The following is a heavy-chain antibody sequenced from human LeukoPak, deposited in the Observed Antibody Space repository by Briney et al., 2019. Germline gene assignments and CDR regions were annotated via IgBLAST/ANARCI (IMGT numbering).Heavy chain of an antibody. CDR3: ARGRTRTVVAATPDNWFDP. CDR1: GGSISSYY. V-gene: IGHV4-59*12. D-gene: IGHD2-15*01. Sequence: PSETLSLTCTVSGGSISSYYWSWIRQPPGKGLEWIGYIYYSGSTNYNPSLKSRVTISVDTSKNQFSLKLSSVTAADTAVFYCARGRTRTVVAATPDNWFDPWGQGTLVTVSS. CDR2: IYYSGST. J-gene: IGHJ5*02.